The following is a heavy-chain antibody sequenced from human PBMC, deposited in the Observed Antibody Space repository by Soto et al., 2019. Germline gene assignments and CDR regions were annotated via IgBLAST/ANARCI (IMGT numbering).Heavy chain of an antibody. CDR3: ARGGPNGSHFDY. V-gene: IGHV3-33*01. Sequence: VQLVESGGGVVQPGKSVRLSCAASGFTFRNYGMHWVRQAPGKGLAWVAVIWYDGSDKYYVDSVKGRFTISRDNSKNTLYLRMNSLRAEDTAVYYCARGGPNGSHFDYWGQGTLVTVSS. CDR2: IWYDGSDK. D-gene: IGHD1-1*01. J-gene: IGHJ4*02. CDR1: GFTFRNYG.